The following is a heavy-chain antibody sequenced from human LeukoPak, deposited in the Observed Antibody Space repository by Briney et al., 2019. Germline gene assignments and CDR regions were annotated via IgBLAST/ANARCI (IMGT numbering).Heavy chain of an antibody. CDR3: AKDGMHYYGSGSSNRHYYMDV. J-gene: IGHJ6*03. CDR2: ISWNSGSI. Sequence: GGSLRLSCAASGFTFDDYAMHWVRQAPGKGLEWVSGISWNSGSIGYADSVKGRFTISRDNAKNSLYLQMNSLRAEDTALYYCAKDGMHYYGSGSSNRHYYMDVWGKGTTVTISS. CDR1: GFTFDDYA. V-gene: IGHV3-9*01. D-gene: IGHD3-10*01.